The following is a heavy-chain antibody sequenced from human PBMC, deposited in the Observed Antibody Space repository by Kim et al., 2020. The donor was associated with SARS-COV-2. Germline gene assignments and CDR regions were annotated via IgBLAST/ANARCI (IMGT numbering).Heavy chain of an antibody. V-gene: IGHV3-30*18. CDR3: AKGPEGIVGATYYFDY. CDR2: ISYDGSNK. J-gene: IGHJ4*02. Sequence: GGSLRLSCAASGFTFSSYGMHWVRQAPGKGLEWVAVISYDGSNKYYADSVKGRFTISRDNSKNTLYLQMNSLRAEDTAVYYCAKGPEGIVGATYYFDYWGQGTLVTVSS. D-gene: IGHD1-26*01. CDR1: GFTFSSYG.